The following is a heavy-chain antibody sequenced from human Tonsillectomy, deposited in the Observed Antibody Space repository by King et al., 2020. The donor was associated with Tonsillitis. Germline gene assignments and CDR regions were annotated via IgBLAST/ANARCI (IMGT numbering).Heavy chain of an antibody. Sequence: VQLVESGGGVVQPGRSLRLSCAASGFTFSSYAMHWVRQAPGKELEWVAVISYDGSNKNYADSVKGRFTISRDNSKNTLYLQMNNLRVEDTAVYYCVRGHLVGATPVGDLNIWGQGTMVTVSS. CDR3: VRGHLVGATPVGDLNI. CDR2: ISYDGSNK. D-gene: IGHD1-26*01. J-gene: IGHJ3*02. CDR1: GFTFSSYA. V-gene: IGHV3-30*04.